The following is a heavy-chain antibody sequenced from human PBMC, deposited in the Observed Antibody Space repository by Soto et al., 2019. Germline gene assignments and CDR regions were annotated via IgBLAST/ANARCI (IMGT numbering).Heavy chain of an antibody. Sequence: SETLSLTCAVYGGSFSGYYWSWIRQPPGKGLEWIGEINHSGSTNYNPSLKSRVTISVETSKNQFSLKLSSVTAADTAVYYCARVVNSNRAYYYYYMDVWGKGTTVTVSS. CDR1: GGSFSGYY. D-gene: IGHD4-4*01. J-gene: IGHJ6*03. V-gene: IGHV4-34*01. CDR2: INHSGST. CDR3: ARVVNSNRAYYYYYMDV.